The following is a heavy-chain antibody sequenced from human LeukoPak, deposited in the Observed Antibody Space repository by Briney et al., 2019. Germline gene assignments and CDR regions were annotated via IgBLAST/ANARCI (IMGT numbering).Heavy chain of an antibody. CDR2: IYYSGST. CDR1: GGSVSSGSYY. J-gene: IGHJ4*02. CDR3: AVNGYDYYFDY. Sequence: SETLSLTCTVSGGSVSSGSYYWSWIRQPPGKGLEWIGYIYYSGSTNYNPSLKSRVTISVDTSKNQFSLKLSSVTAADTAVYYCAVNGYDYYFDYWGQGTLVTVSS. V-gene: IGHV4-61*01. D-gene: IGHD5-12*01.